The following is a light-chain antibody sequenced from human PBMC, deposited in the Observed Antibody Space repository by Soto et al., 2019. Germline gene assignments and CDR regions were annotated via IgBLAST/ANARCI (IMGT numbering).Light chain of an antibody. J-gene: IGLJ2*01. CDR1: SSDVGGYNY. Sequence: QSALTQPPSASGSPGQSVTISCTGTSSDVGGYNYVSWYQQHPAKAPKPMIYEVSKRPSGVPDRFSGSKSGNTACLTVSGLQAEDEADCFCSSFAGGNNLVFGGGTEVTVL. CDR3: SSFAGGNNLV. V-gene: IGLV2-8*01. CDR2: EVS.